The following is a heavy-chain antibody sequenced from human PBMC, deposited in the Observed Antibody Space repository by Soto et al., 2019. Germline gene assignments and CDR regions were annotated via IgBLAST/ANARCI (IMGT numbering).Heavy chain of an antibody. D-gene: IGHD2-2*02. V-gene: IGHV1-69*01. Sequence: QVQLVQSGAEVKKPGSSVKVSCKASGGTFSSYAISWVRQAPGQGLEWMGGIIPIFGTANYAQKFQGRVTITADESTSTAYMEPSSLRSEDTAVYYCARSRAYCSSTSCYIVGYWFDPWGQGTLVTVSS. CDR1: GGTFSSYA. J-gene: IGHJ5*02. CDR2: IIPIFGTA. CDR3: ARSRAYCSSTSCYIVGYWFDP.